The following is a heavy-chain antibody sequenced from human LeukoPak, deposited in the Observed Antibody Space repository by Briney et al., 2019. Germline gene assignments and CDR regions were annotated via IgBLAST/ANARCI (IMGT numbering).Heavy chain of an antibody. Sequence: WETLSLTCTVSGCSISGYSLTWIRQPPGQGLEWIGYFPNRTTTSYTPSLTARVTISTVTSMDQISLKTNSVNGTNTAVTSCARGHLGLSPWGQGTLVTVSS. CDR3: ARGHLGLSP. CDR2: FPNRTTT. J-gene: IGHJ5*02. V-gene: IGHV4-59*01. D-gene: IGHD3-10*01. CDR1: GCSISGYS.